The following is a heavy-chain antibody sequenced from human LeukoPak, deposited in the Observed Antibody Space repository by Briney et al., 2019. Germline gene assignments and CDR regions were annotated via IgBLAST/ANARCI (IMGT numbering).Heavy chain of an antibody. CDR1: GGSFSGYY. CDR3: ARGSSSWGIGY. Sequence: SETLSLTCAVYGGSFSGYYWSWIRQPPGKGLEWIGEINHSGSTNYNSFLKSRVTISVDTSKNQFSLKLSSVTAADTAVYYCARGSSSWGIGYWGQGTLVTVSS. D-gene: IGHD6-13*01. J-gene: IGHJ4*02. V-gene: IGHV4-34*01. CDR2: INHSGST.